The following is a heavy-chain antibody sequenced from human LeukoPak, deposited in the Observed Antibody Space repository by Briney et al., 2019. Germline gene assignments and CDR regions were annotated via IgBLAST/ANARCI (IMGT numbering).Heavy chain of an antibody. CDR3: AKAAYWSSHIRNWFDP. Sequence: GGSLRLSCAASGFTFSSYVMNWVRQAPGKGLEWVSVISGGGGSTYYADSVKGRFTISRDNSKNTLYLQMNSLRAEDTAVYYCAKAAYWSSHIRNWFDPWGQGTLVTVSS. CDR1: GFTFSSYV. D-gene: IGHD2-15*01. J-gene: IGHJ5*02. CDR2: ISGGGGST. V-gene: IGHV3-23*01.